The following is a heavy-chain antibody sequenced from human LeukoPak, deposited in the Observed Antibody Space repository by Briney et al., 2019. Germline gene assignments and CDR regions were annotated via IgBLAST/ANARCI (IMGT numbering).Heavy chain of an antibody. D-gene: IGHD5-12*01. CDR1: GDSVSSNIAA. V-gene: IGHV6-1*01. CDR3: ARDRKTRGYDYHYYYYMDV. J-gene: IGHJ6*03. CDR2: TYYRSKWYN. Sequence: SQTLSLTCAISGDSVSSNIAAWNWIRQSPSRGLEWLGRTYYRSKWYNDYAVSVKSRITINPATSKNQFSLQLNSVTPEDTAVYYCARDRKTRGYDYHYYYYMDVWGKGTTVTISS.